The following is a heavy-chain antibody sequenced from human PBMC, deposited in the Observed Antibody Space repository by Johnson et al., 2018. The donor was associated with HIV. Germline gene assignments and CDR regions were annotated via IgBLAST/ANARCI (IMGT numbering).Heavy chain of an antibody. J-gene: IGHJ3*02. V-gene: IGHV3-74*01. Sequence: VQLVESGGGLVQPGGSLRLSCAASGFTFSSYWIHWVRQAPGKGLVWVSRINSDGGRTDYADSVKGRFTISRDNAKNTLFLQMNSLRAEDTAVYYCARGCGGGSCLGYIWGQGTMVTVSS. CDR3: ARGCGGGSCLGYI. CDR2: INSDGGRT. CDR1: GFTFSSYW. D-gene: IGHD2-15*01.